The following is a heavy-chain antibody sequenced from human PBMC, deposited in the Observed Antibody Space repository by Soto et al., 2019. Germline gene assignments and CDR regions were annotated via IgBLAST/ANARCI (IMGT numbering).Heavy chain of an antibody. Sequence: SVQVSCKASGGTFSSYAISWVRQAPRQGLEWRGGIIPIFGTANYAQKFQGRVTITADESTNTAYMELSSLRSEDTAAYYCAREPVTHDAFDIWGQGTMVTVS. CDR1: GGTFSSYA. CDR3: AREPVTHDAFDI. J-gene: IGHJ3*02. CDR2: IIPIFGTA. V-gene: IGHV1-69*13. D-gene: IGHD4-17*01.